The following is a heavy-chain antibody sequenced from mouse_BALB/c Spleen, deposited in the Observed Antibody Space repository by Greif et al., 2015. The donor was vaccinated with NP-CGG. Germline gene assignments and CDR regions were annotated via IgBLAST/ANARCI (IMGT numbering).Heavy chain of an antibody. D-gene: IGHD2-4*01. CDR1: GYAFSSYW. CDR2: IYPGDGDT. CDR3: ARYDYDYYAMDY. Sequence: QVQLQQSGAELVRPGSSVRISCKASGYAFSSYWMNWVKHRPGQGLEWIGQIYPGDGDTNYNAKFKSKATLTADKSSSTAYMQLSSLTAEDCAVYCCARYDYDYYAMDYWGQGTSVTVSS. J-gene: IGHJ4*01. V-gene: IGHV1-80*01.